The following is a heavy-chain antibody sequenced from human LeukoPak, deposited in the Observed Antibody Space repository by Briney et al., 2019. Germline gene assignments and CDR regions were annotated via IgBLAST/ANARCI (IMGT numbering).Heavy chain of an antibody. CDR1: GFTFSSYG. CDR3: ARDSLPYCGSTSCQLFDY. D-gene: IGHD2-2*01. CDR2: IWYDGSNK. J-gene: IGHJ4*02. Sequence: GGSLRLSCAASGFTFSSYGMHWVRQAPGKGLEWVAVIWYDGSNKYYADSVKGRFTISRDNSKNTLYLQMNSLRAEDTAVYYCARDSLPYCGSTSCQLFDYWGQGTLVTVSS. V-gene: IGHV3-30*19.